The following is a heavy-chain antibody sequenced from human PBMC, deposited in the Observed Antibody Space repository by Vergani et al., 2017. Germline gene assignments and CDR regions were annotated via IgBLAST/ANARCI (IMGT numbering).Heavy chain of an antibody. CDR1: GFTFGSYS. D-gene: IGHD2-2*01. J-gene: IGHJ1*01. CDR3: ASGVPGYQLATQYFQH. CDR2: ISRSSSYR. V-gene: IGHV3-21*01. Sequence: EVQLVESGGGLVKPGGSLRLSCVASGFTFGSYSMNWVRQAPGKGLEWVSFISRSSSYRYYADSVKGRFTISRDNGEYSLLLQMNSLRPEDTAVYYCASGVPGYQLATQYFQHRGQGNLVNVSP.